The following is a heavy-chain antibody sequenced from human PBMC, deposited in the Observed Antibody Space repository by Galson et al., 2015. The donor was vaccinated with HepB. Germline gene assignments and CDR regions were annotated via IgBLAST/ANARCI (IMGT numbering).Heavy chain of an antibody. D-gene: IGHD1-7*01. CDR3: ARGPLWLELRTWYFDY. CDR2: ISYDGSNK. J-gene: IGHJ4*02. V-gene: IGHV3-30-3*01. Sequence: SLRLSCAASGFTFSSYAMHWVRQAPGKGLEWVAVISYDGSNKYYADSVKGRFTISRDNSKNTLYLQMNSLRAEDTAVYYCARGPLWLELRTWYFDYWGQGTLVTVSS. CDR1: GFTFSSYA.